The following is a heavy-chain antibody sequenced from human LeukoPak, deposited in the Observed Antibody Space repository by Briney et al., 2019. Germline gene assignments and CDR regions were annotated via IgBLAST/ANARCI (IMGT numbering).Heavy chain of an antibody. CDR1: GFTFNTYG. CDR2: IGSSSRII. D-gene: IGHD3-16*02. J-gene: IGHJ4*02. CDR3: AGAGRDLSFDY. V-gene: IGHV3-48*01. Sequence: GGSLRLSCAASGFTFNTYGMNWVRQAPGKGLEWVSYIGSSSRIIYYADSVRGRFTISRDNAKNSLFLQMNSLRAEDSAVYYCAGAGRDLSFDYWGQGTLVTVSS.